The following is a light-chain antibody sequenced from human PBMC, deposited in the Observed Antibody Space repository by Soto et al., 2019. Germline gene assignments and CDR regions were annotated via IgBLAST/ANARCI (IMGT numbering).Light chain of an antibody. CDR2: GAS. CDR3: QQYDSSPLT. CDR1: QSVSSSF. J-gene: IGKJ1*01. V-gene: IGKV3-20*01. Sequence: ESVLTQSPGTLSLSPGERATLFCRASQSVSSSFLAWYQLKPGQAPRLLIYGASSRATGIPDRFSGSGSGTDFTLTISRLEPEDFAVYYCQQYDSSPLTFGQGTKVEIK.